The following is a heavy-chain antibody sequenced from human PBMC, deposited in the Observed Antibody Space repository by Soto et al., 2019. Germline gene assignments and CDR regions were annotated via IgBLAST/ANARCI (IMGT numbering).Heavy chain of an antibody. Sequence: GASVKVSCKASGYTFTSYGISWVRQAPGQGLEWMGWISAYNGNTNYAQKLQGRVTMTTDTSTSTAYMELRSLRSDDTAVYYCARDLIPYGSGGDFFDYWGQGTLVTVSS. CDR1: GYTFTSYG. CDR3: ARDLIPYGSGGDFFDY. J-gene: IGHJ4*02. V-gene: IGHV1-18*04. D-gene: IGHD3-10*01. CDR2: ISAYNGNT.